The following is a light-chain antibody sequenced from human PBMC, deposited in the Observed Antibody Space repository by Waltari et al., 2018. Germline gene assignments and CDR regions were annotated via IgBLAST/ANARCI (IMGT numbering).Light chain of an antibody. J-gene: IGKJ5*01. V-gene: IGKV1-5*03. CDR1: QSISSW. CDR2: KAS. Sequence: DIQMTQSPSTLSASVGDRFTITCRASQSISSWLAWYQQKPGKAPKLLIYKASSLESGAPSRFSGSGSGTEFTLTISSLQPDDFATYYYQQYYSNQITFGQGTRLEIK. CDR3: QQYYSNQIT.